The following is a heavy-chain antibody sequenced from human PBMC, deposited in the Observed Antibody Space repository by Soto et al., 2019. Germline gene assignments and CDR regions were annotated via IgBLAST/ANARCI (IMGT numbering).Heavy chain of an antibody. CDR2: ISSSSSYI. CDR3: ARDPYNWNHQWFDP. V-gene: IGHV3-21*01. J-gene: IGHJ5*02. D-gene: IGHD1-20*01. CDR1: GFTFSSYS. Sequence: PGGSLRLSCAASGFTFSSYSMNWVRQAPGKGLEWVSSISSSSSYIYYADSVKGRFTISRDNAKNSLYLQMNSLRAEDTAVYYCARDPYNWNHQWFDPWGQGTLVTVSS.